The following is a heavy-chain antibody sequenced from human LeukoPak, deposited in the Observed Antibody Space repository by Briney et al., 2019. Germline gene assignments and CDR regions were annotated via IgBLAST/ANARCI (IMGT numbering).Heavy chain of an antibody. V-gene: IGHV3-64*01. J-gene: IGHJ4*02. CDR1: GFTFSSYA. CDR3: ARGTAAGTFDY. D-gene: IGHD6-13*01. CDR2: ISSNGGST. Sequence: EGSLRLSCAASGFTFSSYAMHWARQAPGKGLEYVSAISSNGGSTYYANSVKGRFTISRDNSKNTLYLQMGSLRAEDMAVYYCARGTAAGTFDYWGQGTLVTVSS.